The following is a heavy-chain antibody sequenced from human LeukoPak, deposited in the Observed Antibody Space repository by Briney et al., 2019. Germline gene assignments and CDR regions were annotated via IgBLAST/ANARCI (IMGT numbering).Heavy chain of an antibody. J-gene: IGHJ4*02. V-gene: IGHV3-33*01. Sequence: GRSLRLSCAASGFTFNSYGLHWVRQAPGKGLEWVALIWYDGSNKYYADSVKGRFTISRDNSKNTLYLQMSSPRAEDTAVYYCARGVRAWELPSEGFDYWGQGTLVTVSS. CDR1: GFTFNSYG. CDR2: IWYDGSNK. D-gene: IGHD1-26*01. CDR3: ARGVRAWELPSEGFDY.